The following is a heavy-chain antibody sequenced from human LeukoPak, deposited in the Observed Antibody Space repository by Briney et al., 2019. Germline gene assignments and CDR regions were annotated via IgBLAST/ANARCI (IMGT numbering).Heavy chain of an antibody. D-gene: IGHD2-2*01. CDR3: VRAVGYCSSTSCENWFDP. Sequence: ASVKVSCKASGYTFTGYYMHWVRQAPGQGLEWMGWINPNSGGTNYAQKFQGRVTMTRDTSISTAYMELSRLRSDDTAVYYCVRAVGYCSSTSCENWFDPWGQGTLVTVSS. J-gene: IGHJ5*02. CDR1: GYTFTGYY. V-gene: IGHV1-2*02. CDR2: INPNSGGT.